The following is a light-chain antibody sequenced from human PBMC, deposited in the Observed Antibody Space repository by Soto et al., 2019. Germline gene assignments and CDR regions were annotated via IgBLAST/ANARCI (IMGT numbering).Light chain of an antibody. Sequence: QSVLTQSPSAAASLGASVKLTCTLSSGHSRYTIAWHQQQPEKGPRYLMTVNSDGSHTTGDGIPGRFSGSSSGAERYLTISARQSEDEADYYCQTWGTGIPFGGVTKLNVL. J-gene: IGLJ3*02. V-gene: IGLV4-69*01. CDR2: VNSDGSH. CDR3: QTWGTGIP. CDR1: SGHSRYT.